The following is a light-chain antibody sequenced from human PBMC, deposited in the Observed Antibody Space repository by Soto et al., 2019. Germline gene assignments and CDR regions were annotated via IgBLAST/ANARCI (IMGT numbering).Light chain of an antibody. V-gene: IGKV3-15*01. J-gene: IGKJ5*01. CDR2: DAS. Sequence: EIVLTQPPATLSLSPGERATLSCRASQSCTTYLAWYQQKPGQAPRILMYDASTRATGIPARFSGSGSGTEFTLTISSLQSEDFAVYYCQQYHNWPITFGQGTRLEIK. CDR1: QSCTTY. CDR3: QQYHNWPIT.